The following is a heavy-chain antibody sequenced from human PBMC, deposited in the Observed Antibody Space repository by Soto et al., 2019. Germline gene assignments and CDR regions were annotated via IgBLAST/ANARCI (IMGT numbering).Heavy chain of an antibody. D-gene: IGHD2-2*01. CDR1: GGTFSSYA. J-gene: IGHJ6*02. Sequence: WASVKVSCKASGGTFSSYAISWVRQAPGQGLEWMGGIIPIFGTANYAQKFQGRVTITADESTSTAYMELSSLRSEDTAVYYCASPSRALGYCSSTSCRHDYYYYYGTDVWGQGTTVTVSS. V-gene: IGHV1-69*13. CDR2: IIPIFGTA. CDR3: ASPSRALGYCSSTSCRHDYYYYYGTDV.